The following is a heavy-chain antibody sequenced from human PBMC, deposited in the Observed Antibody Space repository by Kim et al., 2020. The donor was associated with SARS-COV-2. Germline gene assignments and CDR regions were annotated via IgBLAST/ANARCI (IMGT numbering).Heavy chain of an antibody. D-gene: IGHD2-15*01. Sequence: GGSLRLSCAASGFTFSSYSMGWVRQAPGRGLEWVSSISYSGNTYYADSVKGRITISRDNSRDTLYLQINSLRAEDTAVYYCAKGGGSGAWLKQPDFWGQGTLVTVSS. V-gene: IGHV3-23*01. CDR2: ISYSGNT. J-gene: IGHJ4*02. CDR3: AKGGGSGAWLKQPDF. CDR1: GFTFSSYS.